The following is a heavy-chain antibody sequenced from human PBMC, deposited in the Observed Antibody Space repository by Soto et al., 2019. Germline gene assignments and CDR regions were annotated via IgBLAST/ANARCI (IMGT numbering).Heavy chain of an antibody. Sequence: QVQLVQSGAEVKKPGSSVKVSCKASGGTFSDYTISWVRQAPGLGLEWMGRIIPILNITNYAQRFQGRVTLTADQSTSTAYMELGSLRSEDTAVYYCATMVSPTWLDPWGQGTLVTVSS. J-gene: IGHJ5*02. CDR2: IIPILNIT. CDR3: ATMVSPTWLDP. D-gene: IGHD2-8*01. CDR1: GGTFSDYT. V-gene: IGHV1-69*02.